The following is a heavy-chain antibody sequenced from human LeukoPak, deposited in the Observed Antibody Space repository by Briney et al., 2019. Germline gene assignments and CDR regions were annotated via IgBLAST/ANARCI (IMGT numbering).Heavy chain of an antibody. CDR2: ISGSGGST. J-gene: IGHJ4*02. Sequence: GGSLRLSCAASGLTFSSYAMSWVRQAPGKGLEWVSAISGSGGSTYYADSVKGRFTISRDNSKNSLYLQMNSLRAEDTAVYYCARAPVTTCRGAYCYPFDYWGQGTLVTVSS. V-gene: IGHV3-23*01. D-gene: IGHD2-21*01. CDR1: GLTFSSYA. CDR3: ARAPVTTCRGAYCYPFDY.